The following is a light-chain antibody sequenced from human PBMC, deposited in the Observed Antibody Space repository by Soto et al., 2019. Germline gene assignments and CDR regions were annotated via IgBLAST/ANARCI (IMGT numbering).Light chain of an antibody. V-gene: IGKV3-15*01. CDR2: RAS. Sequence: EIVLTQSPATLSLSPGERATLSCRASQSVSNNYLAWYQQKPGQAPRLLMFRASIRATGFPARFSGSGSGTEFNITISSLQSEDSAIYYCQQYNNWPRATFGGGTKVDIK. J-gene: IGKJ4*01. CDR1: QSVSNN. CDR3: QQYNNWPRAT.